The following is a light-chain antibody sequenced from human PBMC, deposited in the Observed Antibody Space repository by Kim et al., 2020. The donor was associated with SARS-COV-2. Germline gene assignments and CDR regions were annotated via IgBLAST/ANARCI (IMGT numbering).Light chain of an antibody. J-gene: IGLJ3*02. V-gene: IGLV2-23*02. CDR3: CSYAGSSAVA. Sequence: QSALTQPASVSGSPGQSITISCTGTSSDVGSYNLVSWYQQRPGKAPKVMIYEVSQRPSGVSNRFSGSKSGNTASLTISGLQTEDEADYYCCSYAGSSAVAFGGGTKLTVL. CDR1: SSDVGSYNL. CDR2: EVS.